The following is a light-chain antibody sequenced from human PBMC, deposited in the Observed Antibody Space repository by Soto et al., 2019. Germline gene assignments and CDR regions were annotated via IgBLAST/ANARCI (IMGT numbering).Light chain of an antibody. CDR3: YSPDSSGGI. V-gene: IGLV3-10*01. CDR2: EDT. Sequence: SYELTQPPSLSVSPGQTARITCSGDAFPKKYAYWYQQRSGQAPVLVIYEDTKRPSGILERFSGSSSGTTATLTISGAHVEDEGDYFCYSPDSSGGIFGGGTKLTVL. J-gene: IGLJ2*01. CDR1: AFPKKY.